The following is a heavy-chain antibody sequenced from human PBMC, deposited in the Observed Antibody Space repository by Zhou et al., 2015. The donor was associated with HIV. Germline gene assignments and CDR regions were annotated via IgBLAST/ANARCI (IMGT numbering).Heavy chain of an antibody. CDR2: IIPIFGTA. CDR1: GGTFSSYA. J-gene: IGHJ5*02. D-gene: IGHD6-19*01. Sequence: QVQLVQSGAEVKKPGSSVKVSCKASGGTFSSYAISWVRQAPGQGLEWMGGIIPIFGTANYAQKFQGRVTFTADKATNTAYMELSRLRSEDTAVYYCAREIEFGSGWFDHWGQGTPVTVS. V-gene: IGHV1-69*06. CDR3: AREIEFGSGWFDH.